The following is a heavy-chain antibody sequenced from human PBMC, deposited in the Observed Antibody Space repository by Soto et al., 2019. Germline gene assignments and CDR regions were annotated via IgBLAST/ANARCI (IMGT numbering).Heavy chain of an antibody. CDR3: AKDRSPIYYGSGSYYNGMDV. V-gene: IGHV3-30*18. CDR1: GFTFSSYG. Sequence: GGSLRLSCAASGFTFSSYGMHWVRQSPGKGLEWVAVISYDGSNKYYADSVKGRFTISRDNSKNTLYLQMNSLRAEDTAVYYCAKDRSPIYYGSGSYYNGMDVWGQGTTVTVSS. D-gene: IGHD3-10*01. J-gene: IGHJ6*02. CDR2: ISYDGSNK.